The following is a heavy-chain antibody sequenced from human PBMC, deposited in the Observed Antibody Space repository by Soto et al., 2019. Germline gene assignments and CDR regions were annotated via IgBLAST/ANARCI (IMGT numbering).Heavy chain of an antibody. V-gene: IGHV1-3*01. Sequence: ASVKVSCKASGYTFTSYAMHWVRQAPGQRLEWMGWINAGNGNTKYSQKFQGRVTITRDTSASTAYMELSSLRSEDTAVYYCARIRAVGYSSGWDPFDYWGQGTLVTVSS. D-gene: IGHD6-19*01. CDR1: GYTFTSYA. CDR2: INAGNGNT. CDR3: ARIRAVGYSSGWDPFDY. J-gene: IGHJ4*02.